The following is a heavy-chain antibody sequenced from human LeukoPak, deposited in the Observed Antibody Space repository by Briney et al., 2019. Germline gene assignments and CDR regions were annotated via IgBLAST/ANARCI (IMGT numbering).Heavy chain of an antibody. V-gene: IGHV1-2*02. CDR3: ARVGRYCSGGSCYGWFDP. CDR1: GYTFTSYA. CDR2: INPNSGGT. J-gene: IGHJ5*02. Sequence: ASVKVSCKASGYTFTSYAMHWVRQAPGQGLEWMGWINPNSGGTNYAQKFQGRVTMTRDTSISTAYMELSRPRSDDTAVYYCARVGRYCSGGSCYGWFDPWGQGTLVTVSS. D-gene: IGHD2-15*01.